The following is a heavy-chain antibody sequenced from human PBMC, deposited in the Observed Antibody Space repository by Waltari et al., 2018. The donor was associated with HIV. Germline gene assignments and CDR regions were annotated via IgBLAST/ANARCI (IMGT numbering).Heavy chain of an antibody. CDR3: AREDYDSRTYRWFDP. D-gene: IGHD3-22*01. V-gene: IGHV3-33*01. Sequence: QAQLVESGGGVVQPGRSLRLSCAAAGFTFSTYAMHWVGQAPGKGLEWVALIWYDGSNKYYADSVKGRFTISRDNTKNTLYLQMNSLRAEDMAVYYCAREDYDSRTYRWFDPWGQGTLVTVSS. J-gene: IGHJ5*02. CDR1: GFTFSTYA. CDR2: IWYDGSNK.